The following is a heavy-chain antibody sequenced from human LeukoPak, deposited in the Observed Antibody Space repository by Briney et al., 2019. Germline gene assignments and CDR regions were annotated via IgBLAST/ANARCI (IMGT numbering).Heavy chain of an antibody. CDR3: AAASAFSSSWRS. CDR1: GLTFSSYN. J-gene: IGHJ5*02. CDR2: ITASDTTK. V-gene: IGHV3-48*01. Sequence: GALRLSCAASGLTFSSYNMNWVRQAPGKGPERVAYITASDTTKYYADSVKGRFTISRDNAKKSLFLQMNSLRAEDTAVYYCAAASAFSSSWRSWGQGTVVSVSS. D-gene: IGHD6-13*01.